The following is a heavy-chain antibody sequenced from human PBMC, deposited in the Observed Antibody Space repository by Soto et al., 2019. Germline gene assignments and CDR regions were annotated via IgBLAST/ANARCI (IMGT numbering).Heavy chain of an antibody. CDR1: GDSVSSKSGA. D-gene: IGHD5-12*01. Sequence: SQTLSLTCAISGDSVSSKSGAWNWIRQSPSRGLEWLGRTYYRSKWYNDYAVSVKSRITINPDTSKNQFSLQLNSVTPEDTAVYYCARVPNPFRLKIGYEDASDFWGQGTMVTVSS. V-gene: IGHV6-1*01. CDR2: TYYRSKWYN. J-gene: IGHJ3*01. CDR3: ARVPNPFRLKIGYEDASDF.